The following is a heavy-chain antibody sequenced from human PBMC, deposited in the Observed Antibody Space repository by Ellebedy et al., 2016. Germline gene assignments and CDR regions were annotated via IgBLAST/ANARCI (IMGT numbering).Heavy chain of an antibody. CDR1: GYAFSGSA. CDR2: INAGNGIA. V-gene: IGHV1-3*01. CDR3: ARPDGDYGPFDH. D-gene: IGHD4-17*01. J-gene: IGHJ4*02. Sequence: ASVKVSXKASGYAFSGSAIHWVRQAPGQRLEWMGWINAGNGIARYSPMFQDRVTITRDTAASTAYMDLSSLRSEDTAVYFCARPDGDYGPFDHWGQGTLVTVSS.